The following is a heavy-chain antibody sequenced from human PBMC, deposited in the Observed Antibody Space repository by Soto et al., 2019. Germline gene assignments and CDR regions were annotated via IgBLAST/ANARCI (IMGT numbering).Heavy chain of an antibody. Sequence: PSETLSLTCAVYGGSFSCYYWSWIRQPPGKGLEWIGEINHSGSTNYNPSLKSRVTISVDTSKNQFSLKLSSVTAADTAVYYCARGGYCSSTSCHGDYWGQGTLVTVSS. D-gene: IGHD2-2*01. CDR3: ARGGYCSSTSCHGDY. CDR1: GGSFSCYY. V-gene: IGHV4-34*01. CDR2: INHSGST. J-gene: IGHJ4*02.